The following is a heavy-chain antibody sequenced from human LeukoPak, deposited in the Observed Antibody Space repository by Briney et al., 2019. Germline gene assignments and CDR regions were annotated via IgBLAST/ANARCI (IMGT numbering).Heavy chain of an antibody. CDR1: GFTFSSYW. V-gene: IGHV3-7*01. J-gene: IGHJ5*02. CDR3: ARGVGYCSSTSCYWWFDP. CDR2: IKQDGSEK. D-gene: IGHD2-2*01. Sequence: GGSLRLSCAASGFTFSSYWMSWVRQAPGKGLEWVANIKQDGSEKYYVDSVKGRFTISRDNAKNTLYLQMNSLRAEDTAVYYCARGVGYCSSTSCYWWFDPWGQGTLVTVSS.